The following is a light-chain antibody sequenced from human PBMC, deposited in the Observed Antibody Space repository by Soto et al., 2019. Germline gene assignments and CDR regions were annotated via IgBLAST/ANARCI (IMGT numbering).Light chain of an antibody. Sequence: EIVLTQSPGTLSLSPGERATLSCRASQRVSSSFLAWYQQKPGQAPRLLIYGASSRATGIPDRFGGSGSGTDFTLTISRLEPEDFTVYYCQQYNNWPPWTFGQGTKVDIK. V-gene: IGKV3-20*01. CDR1: QRVSSSF. CDR3: QQYNNWPPWT. J-gene: IGKJ1*01. CDR2: GAS.